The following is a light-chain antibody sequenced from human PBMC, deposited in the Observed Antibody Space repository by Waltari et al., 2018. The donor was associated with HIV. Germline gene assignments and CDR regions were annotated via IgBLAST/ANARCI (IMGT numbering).Light chain of an antibody. Sequence: DIQMTQSPSSLSASVGDRVTISCRASQSISTYLNWYQQTPRKAPKLLTYSASSVQSGVPSRFSSSGSGTDFTLTISRLQPEDFATYYCQQSYSTPRTFGQGTKVEIK. J-gene: IGKJ1*01. CDR1: QSISTY. CDR3: QQSYSTPRT. V-gene: IGKV1-39*01. CDR2: SAS.